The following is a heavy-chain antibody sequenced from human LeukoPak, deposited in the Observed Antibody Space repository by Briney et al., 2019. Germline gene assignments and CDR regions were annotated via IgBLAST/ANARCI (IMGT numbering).Heavy chain of an antibody. CDR3: ARDNVELPAFDY. D-gene: IGHD1-26*01. CDR1: GYTFTSYY. V-gene: IGHV1-46*01. CDR2: INPSGGST. J-gene: IGHJ4*02. Sequence: ASVKVSCKASGYTFTSYYMHWVRQAPGQGLEWMGIINPSGGSTSYAQKFQGRITITADKSTSTAYMELSSLRSEDTAVYYCARDNVELPAFDYWGQGTLVTVSS.